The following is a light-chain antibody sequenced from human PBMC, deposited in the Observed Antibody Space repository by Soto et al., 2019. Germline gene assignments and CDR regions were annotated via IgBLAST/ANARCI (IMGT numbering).Light chain of an antibody. Sequence: QSALTQPASVSGSPGQSITISCTGTSSDVGSYNLVSWYQQHPGKAPKLMIYEVRNRPSGVPDRFSGSKSGNTASLTISGLQTADEANYFCSLYTSDNTYVFGAGTKLTVL. CDR1: SSDVGSYNL. CDR3: SLYTSDNTYV. CDR2: EVR. V-gene: IGLV2-14*02. J-gene: IGLJ1*01.